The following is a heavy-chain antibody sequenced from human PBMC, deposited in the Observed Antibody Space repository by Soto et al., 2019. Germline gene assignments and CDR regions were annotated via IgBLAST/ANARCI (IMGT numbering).Heavy chain of an antibody. CDR3: ARDGIGGAVPRLVDY. D-gene: IGHD1-26*01. CDR1: GGTFSSYA. CDR2: IIPIFGTA. V-gene: IGHV1-69*12. J-gene: IGHJ4*02. Sequence: QVQLVQSGAEVKKPGSSVKVSCKASGGTFSSYAISWVRQAPGQGLEWMGGIIPIFGTANYAQKFQGRVTITADEYTSTAYTELSSLRSEDTAVYYCARDGIGGAVPRLVDYWGQGTLVTVSS.